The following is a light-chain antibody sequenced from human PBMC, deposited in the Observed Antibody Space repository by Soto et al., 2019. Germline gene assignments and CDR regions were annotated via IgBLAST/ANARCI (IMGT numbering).Light chain of an antibody. CDR1: SSDVGAYKY. CDR2: EVS. J-gene: IGLJ3*02. V-gene: IGLV2-8*01. Sequence: QSALTQPPSASGSPGQSVTISCTGTSSDVGAYKYVSWYQQYPGKAPKLMIYEVSKRPSGVPDRFSGSKSGNTASLTVSGLQAEYEADYYCTSYVGSDIWVFGRGTTLTVL. CDR3: TSYVGSDIWV.